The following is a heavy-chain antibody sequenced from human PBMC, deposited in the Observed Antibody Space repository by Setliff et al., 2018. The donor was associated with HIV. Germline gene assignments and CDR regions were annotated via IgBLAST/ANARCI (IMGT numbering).Heavy chain of an antibody. D-gene: IGHD6-25*01. CDR1: GGSISTNSYY. J-gene: IGHJ3*02. V-gene: IGHV4-39*01. CDR3: ARHNYSSAYSASNI. Sequence: SETLSLTCTVSGGSISTNSYYWGWIPHSTEKGLEGIRTVYDSRNTYYNPSLKSRVTISVDTSKSQFSLNLSSVTAADTAVYYCARHNYSSAYSASNIWGQGTMVTVSS. CDR2: VYDSRNT.